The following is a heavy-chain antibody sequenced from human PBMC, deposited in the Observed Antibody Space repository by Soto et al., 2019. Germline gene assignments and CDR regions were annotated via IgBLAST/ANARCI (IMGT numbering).Heavy chain of an antibody. V-gene: IGHV5-10-1*01. Sequence: GESLKISCKGSGYSFAGYWITWVRQKPGKGLEWMGRIDPSDSQTYYSPSFRGHVTISVTKSITTVFLQWSSLRASDAAMYYCGRQIYDSDTGPNFQYYFDSWGQGTPVTVSS. D-gene: IGHD3-22*01. CDR2: IDPSDSQT. CDR3: GRQIYDSDTGPNFQYYFDS. CDR1: GYSFAGYW. J-gene: IGHJ4*02.